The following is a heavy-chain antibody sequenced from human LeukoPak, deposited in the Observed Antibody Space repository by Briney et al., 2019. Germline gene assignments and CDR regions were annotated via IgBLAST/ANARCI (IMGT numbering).Heavy chain of an antibody. Sequence: RAGGSLRLSCAASGFTFDDYGMSWVRQAPGKGLKWVSGINWNGGSTGYADSVKGRFTISRDNAKNSLYLQMNSLRAEDTALYYCASTKNWNPDHYYYYYYMDVWGKGTTVTVSS. CDR1: GFTFDDYG. CDR3: ASTKNWNPDHYYYYYYMDV. CDR2: INWNGGST. D-gene: IGHD1-1*01. J-gene: IGHJ6*03. V-gene: IGHV3-20*04.